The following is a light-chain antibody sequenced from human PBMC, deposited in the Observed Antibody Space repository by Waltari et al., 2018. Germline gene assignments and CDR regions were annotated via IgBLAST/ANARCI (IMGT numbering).Light chain of an antibody. CDR3: SSYAGSNNPL. V-gene: IGLV2-8*01. Sequence: QSALTQPPSASGSPGQSVTISCTGTSSDVGGYNYVSWYQQHPGKAPKLMISEVSKRPSVLPYRFSGSKSGNTASLTVSWLQAEDEADYYCSSYAGSNNPLFGGGTKLTVL. CDR1: SSDVGGYNY. CDR2: EVS. J-gene: IGLJ2*01.